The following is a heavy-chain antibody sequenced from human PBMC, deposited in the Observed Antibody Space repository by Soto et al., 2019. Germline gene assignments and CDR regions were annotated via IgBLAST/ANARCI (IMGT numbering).Heavy chain of an antibody. J-gene: IGHJ5*02. Sequence: QVQLQQSGPGLVKPSQTLSLTCAISGDSVSSNDAVWNWIRQSPSRGLEWLGRTYYRSIWQTEYAVSVKGRMTIIPDASKNQFSLHLNTVTPADTAMDYCARLVGNSWLDHWGQGTLVTVSA. CDR1: GDSVSSNDAV. V-gene: IGHV6-1*01. D-gene: IGHD6-6*01. CDR3: ARLVGNSWLDH. CDR2: TYYRSIWQT.